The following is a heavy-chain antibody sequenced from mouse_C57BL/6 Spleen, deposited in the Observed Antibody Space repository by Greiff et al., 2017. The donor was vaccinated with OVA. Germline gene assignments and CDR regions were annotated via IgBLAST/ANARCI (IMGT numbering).Heavy chain of an antibody. CDR1: GYTFTSYW. D-gene: IGHD2-3*01. Sequence: QVQLQQSGTELVKPGASVKLSCKASGYTFTSYWMHWVKQRPGQGLEWIGNINPSNGGTNYNEKFKSKATLTVDKSSSTAYMQLSSLTSEDSAVYYCASGGRGLYDGYFDWYFDVWGTGTTVTVSS. V-gene: IGHV1-53*01. CDR3: ASGGRGLYDGYFDWYFDV. J-gene: IGHJ1*03. CDR2: INPSNGGT.